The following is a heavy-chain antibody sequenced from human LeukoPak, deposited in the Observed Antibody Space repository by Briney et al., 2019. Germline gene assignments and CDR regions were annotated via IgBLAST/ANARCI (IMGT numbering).Heavy chain of an antibody. CDR2: MNPNSGNT. CDR1: GYTFTSYD. V-gene: IGHV1-8*01. Sequence: ASVKVSCKASGYTFTSYDINWVRQATGQGLEWXXXMNPNSGNTGYAQKFQGRVTMTRNTSISTAYMELSSLRSEDTAVYYCARAALGDYYYYGMDVWGQGTTVTVSS. CDR3: ARAALGDYYYYGMDV. J-gene: IGHJ6*02. D-gene: IGHD6-25*01.